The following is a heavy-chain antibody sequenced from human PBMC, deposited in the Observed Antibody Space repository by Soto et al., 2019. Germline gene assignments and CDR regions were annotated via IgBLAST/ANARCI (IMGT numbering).Heavy chain of an antibody. CDR1: GFSCSSYA. V-gene: IGHV3-23*01. J-gene: IGHJ4*02. Sequence: PCRSLRLSWSASGFSCSSYAMSCFVQAPGKGLEWGPSMSGSGGSTYYGDCVKGRFTISRDNSKNTRYLQMNSARAADTAVYYCAKDDSSGYYYDYWRQGTLVTASS. CDR3: AKDDSSGYYYDY. D-gene: IGHD3-22*01. CDR2: MSGSGGST.